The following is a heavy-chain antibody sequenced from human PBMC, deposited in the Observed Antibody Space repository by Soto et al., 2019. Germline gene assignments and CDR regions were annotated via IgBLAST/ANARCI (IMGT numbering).Heavy chain of an antibody. Sequence: QVQLQESGPGLVKPSGTLSLTCAVSGVSISSNNWWSWVRQPPGKGLERIGEMYHTGSTNYNPSLKSRVTISVDKSKSHFSLELNSVTAADTAVYYCARSSRYQYDSSEGNFDYWGQGTLVTVSS. CDR3: ARSSRYQYDSSEGNFDY. D-gene: IGHD3-22*01. CDR1: GVSISSNNW. J-gene: IGHJ4*02. V-gene: IGHV4-4*02. CDR2: MYHTGST.